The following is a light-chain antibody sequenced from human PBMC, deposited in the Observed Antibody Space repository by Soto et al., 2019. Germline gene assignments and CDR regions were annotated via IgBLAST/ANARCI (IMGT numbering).Light chain of an antibody. CDR1: SSDIGVYNY. CDR2: EVN. V-gene: IGLV2-14*01. CDR3: SSYTTSNTYV. J-gene: IGLJ1*01. Sequence: QSALTQPASVSGSPGPSITFSCTGTSSDIGVYNYVSWYQQHPGKAPKLMIYEVNNRPSGVSNRFSGSKSGNTASLTISGLQAEDEADYYCSSYTTSNTYVFGTGTKVTVL.